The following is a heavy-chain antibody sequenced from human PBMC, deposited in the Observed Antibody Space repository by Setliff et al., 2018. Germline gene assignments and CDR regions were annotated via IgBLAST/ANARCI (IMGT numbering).Heavy chain of an antibody. CDR1: GESFSNNY. Sequence: SETLSLTCSVYGESFSNNYWSWIRQTPGKGLEWIGESNHGGSTSYHPSLKGRVTISVDTSKNQLSLKVNSVTAADTAVYYCAGTPALGTSWLSPFDYWGQGTLVTVSS. CDR2: SNHGGST. CDR3: AGTPALGTSWLSPFDY. D-gene: IGHD5-12*01. J-gene: IGHJ4*02. V-gene: IGHV4-34*01.